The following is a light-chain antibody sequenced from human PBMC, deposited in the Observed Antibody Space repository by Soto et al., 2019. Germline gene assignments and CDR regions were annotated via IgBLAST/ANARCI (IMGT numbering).Light chain of an antibody. CDR1: QSISTE. CDR2: SAS. V-gene: IGKV3-15*01. Sequence: EIAMTQSPATLSVSPGERATLSCRASQSISTELAWYQQIPGQPPSLLIYSASTRATGVPARFTGSGSGSEFTLTISGLQSEDFAIYYCKQGHNWPLTFGQGTRLEI. J-gene: IGKJ2*01. CDR3: KQGHNWPLT.